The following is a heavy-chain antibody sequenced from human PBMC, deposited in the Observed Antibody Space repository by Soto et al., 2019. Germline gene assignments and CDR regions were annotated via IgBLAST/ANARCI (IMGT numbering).Heavy chain of an antibody. V-gene: IGHV1-3*01. J-gene: IGHJ4*02. D-gene: IGHD2-15*01. Sequence: QVQLVQSGAEVKKPGASVKISCKASGFNFATHAIHWLRQAPGHSLEWMGWVNVGNDYRRYSQKFQGRVTFTRDTSASTAYMELTSLRSDDSAMYYCARGAVAFEGALLPDYWGQGSLVTVSS. CDR1: GFNFATHA. CDR2: VNVGNDYR. CDR3: ARGAVAFEGALLPDY.